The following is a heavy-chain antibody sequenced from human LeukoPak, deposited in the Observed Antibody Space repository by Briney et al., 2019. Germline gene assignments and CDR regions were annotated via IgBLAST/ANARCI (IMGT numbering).Heavy chain of an antibody. Sequence: GGSLRLSCAASGFTFSTYSMNWVRQAPGKGLEWVSSISSTSKYIYYADSVKGRFTISRGDAKNSLYLQMNSLRAEDTAVYYCARAFDTSWDYYYMDVWGKGTTVTVSS. V-gene: IGHV3-21*01. J-gene: IGHJ6*03. CDR3: ARAFDTSWDYYYMDV. CDR2: ISSTSKYI. CDR1: GFTFSTYS. D-gene: IGHD2-2*01.